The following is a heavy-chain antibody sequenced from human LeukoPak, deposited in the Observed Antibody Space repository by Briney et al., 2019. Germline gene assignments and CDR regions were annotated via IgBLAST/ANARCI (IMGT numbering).Heavy chain of an antibody. J-gene: IGHJ4*02. V-gene: IGHV3-74*01. CDR3: ARYSSSSGGASHYLDY. Sequence: GGSLRLSCAVSGFTFRSYWMHWVRHAPGKGLVWVSRISGDGSMTNYADSVKGRFTISRDNAKNTVYLQMNSLRAEDTAVYYCARYSSSSGGASHYLDYWGQGTLVTVSS. CDR1: GFTFRSYW. D-gene: IGHD6-6*01. CDR2: ISGDGSMT.